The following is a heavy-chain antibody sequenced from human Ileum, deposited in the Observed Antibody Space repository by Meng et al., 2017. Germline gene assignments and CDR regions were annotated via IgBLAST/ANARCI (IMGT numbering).Heavy chain of an antibody. CDR3: ARKAVAVGTFDY. J-gene: IGHJ4*02. Sequence: VQLQQSGPGLVKPSQTLSLTCAISGDSVSSNSAAWNWIRQSPSRGLEWLGRTYYRSKWSSDYAVSVRGRITINADTSKNQFSLQLNSVTPDDTAVYYCARKAVAVGTFDYWGQGTLVTVSS. D-gene: IGHD6-19*01. CDR2: TYYRSKWSS. CDR1: GDSVSSNSAA. V-gene: IGHV6-1*01.